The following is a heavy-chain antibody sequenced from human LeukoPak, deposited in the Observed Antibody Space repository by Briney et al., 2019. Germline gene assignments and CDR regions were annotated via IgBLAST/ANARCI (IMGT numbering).Heavy chain of an antibody. J-gene: IGHJ4*02. Sequence: PGRSLRLSCTASGLTFGDYAMSWFRQAPGKGLEWVGFIRSKAYGGTTEYAASVKGRFTISRDDSKSIAYLQMNSLKTEDTAVYYCTRDPLGGDCSGGSCYFDYWGQGTLVTVSS. D-gene: IGHD2-15*01. CDR2: IRSKAYGGTT. CDR1: GLTFGDYA. CDR3: TRDPLGGDCSGGSCYFDY. V-gene: IGHV3-49*03.